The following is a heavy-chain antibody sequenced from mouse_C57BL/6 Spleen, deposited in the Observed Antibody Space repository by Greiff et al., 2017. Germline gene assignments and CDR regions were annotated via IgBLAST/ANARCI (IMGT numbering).Heavy chain of an antibody. CDR3: TLFMDY. J-gene: IGHJ4*01. Sequence: EVKLMESGGGLVQPGGSMKLSCVASGFTFSNYWMNWVRQSPEKGLEWVAQIRLKSDNYATHYAESVKGRFTISRDESKSSVYLQMNNLRAEDTGIYYCTLFMDYWGQGTSVTVSS. D-gene: IGHD6-1*01. CDR1: GFTFSNYW. V-gene: IGHV6-3*01. CDR2: IRLKSDNYAT.